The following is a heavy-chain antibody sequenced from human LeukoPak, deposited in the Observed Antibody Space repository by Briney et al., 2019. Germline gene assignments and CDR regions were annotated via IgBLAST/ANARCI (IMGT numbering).Heavy chain of an antibody. CDR2: ISAYNGNT. CDR1: GYTFTSYG. D-gene: IGHD3-22*01. CDR3: ARDCRITMIVVVPDIDY. V-gene: IGHV1-18*01. Sequence: GASVKVSCKGSGYTFTSYGISGVGQAPGQGREGMGWISAYNGNTNYAQKLQGRVTMTTDTSTSTAYMELRSLRSDDTAVYYCARDCRITMIVVVPDIDYWGQGTLVTVSS. J-gene: IGHJ4*02.